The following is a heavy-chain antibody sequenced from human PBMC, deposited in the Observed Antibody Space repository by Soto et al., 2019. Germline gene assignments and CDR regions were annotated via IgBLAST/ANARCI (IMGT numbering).Heavy chain of an antibody. CDR3: ARGSWDDVTGHYYMDV. D-gene: IGHD1-1*01. J-gene: IGHJ6*03. Sequence: QVPLQQSGPGLVKPSQTLSLTCDISGDSVSSNSAAWNWIRQTPSRGLEWLGRTYYRSKWYINYAVSVKSLITIHPDTSKNQFSLQLNSGTPEDTAVYYCARGSWDDVTGHYYMDVWGKGTTVTVSS. V-gene: IGHV6-1*01. CDR1: GDSVSSNSAA. CDR2: TYYRSKWYI.